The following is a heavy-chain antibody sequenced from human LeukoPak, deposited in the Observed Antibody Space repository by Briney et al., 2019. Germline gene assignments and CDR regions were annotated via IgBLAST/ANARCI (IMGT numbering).Heavy chain of an antibody. Sequence: GESLKISCKASGYSFTTYWIGWVRQMPGKGLEWMGIIYPGDSDTRYSPSFQGQVTISVDKSISTAYLQWISLKASDTAMYYCARRPTGRNYYFDYWGQGALVTVSS. D-gene: IGHD1-1*01. CDR2: IYPGDSDT. CDR1: GYSFTTYW. CDR3: ARRPTGRNYYFDY. V-gene: IGHV5-51*01. J-gene: IGHJ4*02.